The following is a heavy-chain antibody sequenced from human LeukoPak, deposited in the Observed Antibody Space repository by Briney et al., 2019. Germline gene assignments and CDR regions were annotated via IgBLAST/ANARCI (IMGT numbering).Heavy chain of an antibody. Sequence: ASVKVSCKASGYPFTTYGIDWVRQAPGQGLEWMGWISTYNGDTNYAQKFQGRVTMTTDTSTNTVYIELRSLTSDDTAAYYCAREWWGYDVLTGDNWFDPWGQGTLVIVSS. V-gene: IGHV1-18*01. J-gene: IGHJ5*02. CDR2: ISTYNGDT. CDR1: GYPFTTYG. D-gene: IGHD3-9*01. CDR3: AREWWGYDVLTGDNWFDP.